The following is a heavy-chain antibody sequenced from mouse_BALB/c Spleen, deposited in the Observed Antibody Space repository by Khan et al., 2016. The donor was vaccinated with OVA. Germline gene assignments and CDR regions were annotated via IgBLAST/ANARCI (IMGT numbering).Heavy chain of an antibody. CDR3: AREEALYHFDH. Sequence: QVQLKQSGAELVRPGASVTLSCKTSGYIFTSYWIHWIKPRSGQGLEWIARIYPGTDNSYYNAKFKDKATLTADKSSSPAYMQLSSLKSEDSDVYFCAREEALYHFDHWGQGTTLTVSS. CDR1: GYIFTSYW. D-gene: IGHD3-2*02. J-gene: IGHJ2*01. V-gene: IGHV1-76*01. CDR2: IYPGTDNS.